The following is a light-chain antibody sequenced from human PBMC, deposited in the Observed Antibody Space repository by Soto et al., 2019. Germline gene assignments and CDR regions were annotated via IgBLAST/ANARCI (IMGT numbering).Light chain of an antibody. V-gene: IGKV3-20*01. CDR3: QQYGRSPGT. J-gene: IGKJ2*01. CDR1: ESVRNNY. CDR2: SAS. Sequence: VLTQSPGTLSLSPGERATLSCRASESVRNNYLAWYQQKPGQAPRLLIYSASTRATDIADRFSGSGSGTDFTLSISRLEPEDFAVYYCQQYGRSPGTFGQGTKLEIK.